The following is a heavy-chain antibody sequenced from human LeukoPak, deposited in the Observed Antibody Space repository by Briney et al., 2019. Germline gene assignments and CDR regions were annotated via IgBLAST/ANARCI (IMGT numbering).Heavy chain of an antibody. CDR3: AKVLAGRSSWLDD. J-gene: IGHJ4*02. D-gene: IGHD2-2*01. V-gene: IGHV1-2*02. CDR1: GYTFTGYY. Sequence: ASVKVSCKASGYTFTGYYIHWVRQAPGQGLECMGWINPDSGATNYAQKFQDRVTMTRDTSITTAYMELTGLRFDDTAIYFCAKVLAGRSSWLDDWGQGTLVTVTS. CDR2: INPDSGAT.